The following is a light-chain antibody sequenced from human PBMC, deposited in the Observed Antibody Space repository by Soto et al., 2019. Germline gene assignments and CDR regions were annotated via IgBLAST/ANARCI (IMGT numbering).Light chain of an antibody. V-gene: IGKV1-5*03. CDR3: QQYNSYSPYT. Sequence: DIQMTQSPSTLSASVGDRVTITCRASQSISSWLAWYQQKPGKAPKLLIYKASILESGVPSRFSGSGSGTEFTLTISSLQPDDFATYYCQQYNSYSPYTFGQGTKLEIK. CDR2: KAS. J-gene: IGKJ2*01. CDR1: QSISSW.